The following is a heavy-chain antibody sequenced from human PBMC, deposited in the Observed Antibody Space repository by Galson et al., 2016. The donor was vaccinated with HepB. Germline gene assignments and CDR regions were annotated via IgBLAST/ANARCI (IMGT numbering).Heavy chain of an antibody. CDR2: ARSKFHRYST. CDR3: ARGPFCTSSYCPGPFNS. Sequence: SLRLSCAASGFTFSDHYMDWVRQAPGKGLEWVGRARSKFHRYSTEYAASVKGRFTVSRDKSKNSLYLQMNSLKVEDTAVYFCARGPFCTSSYCPGPFNSWGQGTLVTGSS. D-gene: IGHD3/OR15-3a*01. V-gene: IGHV3-72*01. J-gene: IGHJ5*02. CDR1: GFTFSDHY.